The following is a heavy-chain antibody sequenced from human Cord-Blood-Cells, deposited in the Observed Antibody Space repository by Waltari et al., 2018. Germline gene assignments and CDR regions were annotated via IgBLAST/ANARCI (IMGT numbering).Heavy chain of an antibody. J-gene: IGHJ4*02. CDR1: GYTLPGYY. CDR3: ARGGPSRSSSVDY. Sequence: QVQLVQSGAEVQKPGASVKVSCKASGYTLPGYYMPWGRQAPGQGLEWMGWINPNSGGTNYAQKFQGRVTMTRDTSISTAYMELSRLRSDDTAVYYCARGGPSRSSSVDYWGQGTLVTVSS. D-gene: IGHD6-6*01. CDR2: INPNSGGT. V-gene: IGHV1-2*02.